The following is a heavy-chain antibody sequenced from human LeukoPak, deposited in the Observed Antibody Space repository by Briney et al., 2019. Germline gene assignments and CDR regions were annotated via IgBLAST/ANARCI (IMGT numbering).Heavy chain of an antibody. CDR2: IKQEGSEK. J-gene: IGHJ4*02. D-gene: IGHD3-22*01. CDR1: GFTFSIYW. CDR3: ASRVYYYDSSGYYYAFDY. Sequence: PGGSLRLSCAASGFTFSIYWMSWVRQAPGKGMEWVANIKQEGSEKYYVHSVKGRFTISRDNAKNSLYLQMNSLRAEDTAVYYCASRVYYYDSSGYYYAFDYWGQGTLVTVSS. V-gene: IGHV3-7*01.